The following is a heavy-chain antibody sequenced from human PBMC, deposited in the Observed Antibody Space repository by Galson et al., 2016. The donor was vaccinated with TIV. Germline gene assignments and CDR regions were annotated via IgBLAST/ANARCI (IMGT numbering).Heavy chain of an antibody. D-gene: IGHD3-3*01. CDR2: IVPLYGIA. CDR3: ARERDEFGVPISGMDV. J-gene: IGHJ6*02. V-gene: IGHV1-69*13. CDR1: EDTRSSQA. Sequence: QSGAEVKEPGASVKVSCKAPEDTRSSQAFSWVRQAPGQGLEWVGRIVPLYGIAKHAEKLQDRVRITADAVTHTVYMEPSSLRSEDTAVYYCARERDEFGVPISGMDVWGQGTTVTVS.